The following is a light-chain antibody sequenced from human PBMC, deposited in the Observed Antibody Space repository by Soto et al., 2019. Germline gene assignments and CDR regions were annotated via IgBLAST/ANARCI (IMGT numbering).Light chain of an antibody. CDR3: QQYGSSPLT. V-gene: IGKV3-20*01. Sequence: EIVLTQSPGTLSLSPGERATLSCRASQSVSSSHLAWYQQKPGQAPRLLIYGASSRATGIPDRFSGSGSGTDFTLTISRLEPEDSAVYYCQQYGSSPLTFGGGTKVDIK. J-gene: IGKJ4*01. CDR1: QSVSSSH. CDR2: GAS.